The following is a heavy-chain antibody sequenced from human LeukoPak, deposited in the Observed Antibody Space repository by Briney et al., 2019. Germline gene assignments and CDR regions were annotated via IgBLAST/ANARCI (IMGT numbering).Heavy chain of an antibody. CDR3: AKFACSGDTCYQLDY. V-gene: IGHV3-23*01. CDR1: GFTFSSYA. J-gene: IGHJ4*02. CDR2: IGGSGGTT. D-gene: IGHD2-15*01. Sequence: SGGSLRLSCAASGFTFSSYAMSWVRQAPGKGLEWVSAIGGSGGTTYYADSVRGRFTISRDNSKNTLYLQMNSLRAEDTAVYFCAKFACSGDTCYQLDYWGQGTLVTVSS.